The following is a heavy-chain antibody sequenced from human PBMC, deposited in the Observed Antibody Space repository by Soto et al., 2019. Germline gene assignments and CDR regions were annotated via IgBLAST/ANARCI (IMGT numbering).Heavy chain of an antibody. Sequence: SETLSLTCAVYGGSFSGYYWSWIRQPPGKGLEWIGEINHSGSTNYNPSLKSRVTISVDTSKNQFCLKLSSVTAADTAVYYCARGRPIRDYVWGSYRPNTPFDYWGQGTLVTVSS. CDR2: INHSGST. CDR3: ARGRPIRDYVWGSYRPNTPFDY. D-gene: IGHD3-16*02. J-gene: IGHJ4*02. CDR1: GGSFSGYY. V-gene: IGHV4-34*01.